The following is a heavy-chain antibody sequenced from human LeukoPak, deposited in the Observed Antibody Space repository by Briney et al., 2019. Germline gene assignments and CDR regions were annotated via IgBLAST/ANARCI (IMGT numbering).Heavy chain of an antibody. V-gene: IGHV4-59*01. CDR2: IYYSGST. J-gene: IGHJ4*02. CDR1: GGSISNYY. Sequence: PSETLSLTCTVSGGSISNYYWSWIRRPPGKGLEWIGYIYYSGSTLYNPSLKSRVTISVDTSKNQFSLKLSSVTDADTAVYYCARTTPMSTIDYWGRKPWSPSPQ. CDR3: ARTTPMSTIDY. D-gene: IGHD5-18*01.